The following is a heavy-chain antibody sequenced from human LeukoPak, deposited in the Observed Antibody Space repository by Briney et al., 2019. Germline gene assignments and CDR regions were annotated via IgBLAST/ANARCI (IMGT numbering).Heavy chain of an antibody. J-gene: IGHJ3*02. CDR3: ARDALEAFDI. D-gene: IGHD1-1*01. CDR2: IYYSGST. CDR1: GGSISSGGYY. Sequence: PSETLSLTCTVSGGSISSGGYYWSWIRQHPGKGLEWIGYIYYSGSTYYNPSLKSRVTISVDTSKNQFSLKLSSVTAADTAVYYCARDALEAFDIWGQGTMVTVSS. V-gene: IGHV4-31*03.